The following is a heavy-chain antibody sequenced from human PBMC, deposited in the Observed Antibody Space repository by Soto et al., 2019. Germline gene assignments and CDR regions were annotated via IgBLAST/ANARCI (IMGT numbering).Heavy chain of an antibody. D-gene: IGHD6-19*01. CDR3: AREGKYSSGWYDAHPCDY. J-gene: IGHJ4*02. Sequence: EVQLVESGGGLVQPGGSLRLSCAASGFTFSSYDMHWVRQATGKGLEWVSAIGTAGDTYYPGTVKGRFTISRENAKNSLYLQMNSLRAEDTAVYYYAREGKYSSGWYDAHPCDYWGQGTLVTVSS. CDR1: GFTFSSYD. V-gene: IGHV3-13*01. CDR2: IGTAGDT.